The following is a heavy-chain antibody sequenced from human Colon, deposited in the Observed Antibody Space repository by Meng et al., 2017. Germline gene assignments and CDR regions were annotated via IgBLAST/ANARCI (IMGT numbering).Heavy chain of an antibody. J-gene: IGHJ4*02. D-gene: IGHD1-26*01. CDR3: ARARGGIVAKFFDY. V-gene: IGHV4-31*01. CDR2: IYQPGDN. Sequence: QPQESCAGPVEPSHTLSLTFTVSSCFINRGGNYWSLIPQPPEKGLEWMGYIYQPGDNYYNPSLKSQVTISIDTSKNQFSLNLTSVTAADTAVYYCARARGGIVAKFFDYWGQGILVTVSS. CDR1: SCFINRGGNY.